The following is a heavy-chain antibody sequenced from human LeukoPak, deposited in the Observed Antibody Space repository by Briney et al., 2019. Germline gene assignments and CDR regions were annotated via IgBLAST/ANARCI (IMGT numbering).Heavy chain of an antibody. CDR2: ICSGGST. CDR1: GFTVSSNY. V-gene: IGHV3-53*01. J-gene: IGHJ3*02. D-gene: IGHD2-2*01. Sequence: GGSLRLSCAASGFTVSSNYMSWVRQAPGKGLEWVSVICSGGSTYYADSVKGRFTISRDNSKNTLYLQMNSLRAEDTAVYYCARTLLSGAFDIWGQGTMVTVSS. CDR3: ARTLLSGAFDI.